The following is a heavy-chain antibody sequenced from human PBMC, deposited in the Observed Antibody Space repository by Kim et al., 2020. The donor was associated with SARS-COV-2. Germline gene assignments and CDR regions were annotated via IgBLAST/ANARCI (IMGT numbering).Heavy chain of an antibody. Sequence: ADSVKGRFTISKDNAKNSLYLQMNSLRAEDTDLYYCAKGFNDYYDSSGYYYWGQGTLVTVSS. J-gene: IGHJ4*02. D-gene: IGHD3-22*01. V-gene: IGHV3-9*01. CDR3: AKGFNDYYDSSGYYY.